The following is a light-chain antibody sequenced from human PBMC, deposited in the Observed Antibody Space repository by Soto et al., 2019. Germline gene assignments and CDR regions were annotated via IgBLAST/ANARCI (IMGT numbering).Light chain of an antibody. Sequence: QSALTQPASVSGSPGQSITISCTGTRGDVGTYNLVSWYQHHPGKAPKLMIYEVTKRPSGVSNRFSGSKSGNTASLTISGLQAEDEADYYCCSYAGSSLYVFGTGTKLTVL. CDR2: EVT. V-gene: IGLV2-23*02. J-gene: IGLJ1*01. CDR3: CSYAGSSLYV. CDR1: RGDVGTYNL.